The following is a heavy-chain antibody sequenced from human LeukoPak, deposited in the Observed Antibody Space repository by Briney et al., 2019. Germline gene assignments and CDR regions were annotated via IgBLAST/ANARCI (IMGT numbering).Heavy chain of an antibody. J-gene: IGHJ6*02. CDR1: GGSFSGYY. Sequence: PSETLSLTCAVYGGSFSGYYWSWIRQPPGKGLEWIGYIYCSGSTNYNPSLKSRVTISVDTSKNQFSLKLNSLTAADTAMYYCARVGGTNYYYYGMDVWGQGTTVTVSS. V-gene: IGHV4-59*01. CDR3: ARVGGTNYYYYGMDV. CDR2: IYCSGST.